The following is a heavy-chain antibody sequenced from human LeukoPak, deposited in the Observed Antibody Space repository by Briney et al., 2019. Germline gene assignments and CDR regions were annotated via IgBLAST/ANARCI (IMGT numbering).Heavy chain of an antibody. D-gene: IGHD4-23*01. V-gene: IGHV5-51*01. CDR3: ARHGGGQLGSDY. Sequence: GESLQISCKGYGFSFTSHWIAWVRPMPGKGLEWMGMIDPGDSDTRYSPSFQGQVTISADRSIGTVYLQWSKLKASDTAMYYCARHGGGQLGSDYWGQGTLVTVSS. CDR2: IDPGDSDT. CDR1: GFSFTSHW. J-gene: IGHJ4*02.